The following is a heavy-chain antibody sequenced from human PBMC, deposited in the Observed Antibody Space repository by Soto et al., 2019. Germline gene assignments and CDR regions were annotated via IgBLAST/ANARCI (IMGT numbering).Heavy chain of an antibody. V-gene: IGHV4-34*01. CDR2: INHSGST. J-gene: IGHJ4*02. D-gene: IGHD3-10*01. CDR3: ARGFGEVTMVRGVKSDY. CDR1: GGSFSGYY. Sequence: ETLSLTCAVYGGSFSGYYWSWIRQPPGKGLEWIGEINHSGSTNYNPSLKSRVTISVDTSKNQFSLKLSSVTAADTAVYYCARGFGEVTMVRGVKSDYWGQGTLVTVSS.